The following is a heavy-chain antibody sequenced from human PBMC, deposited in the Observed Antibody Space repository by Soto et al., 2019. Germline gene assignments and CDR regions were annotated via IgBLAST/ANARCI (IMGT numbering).Heavy chain of an antibody. Sequence: SETLSLTCAVSGGSISSGGYSWSWIRQPPGKGLEWIGYTYHSGSTYYNPSLKSRVTISVDRSKNQFSLKLSSVTAADTAVYYCARAHYGDYGYGMDVWGQGPTVTVSS. CDR1: GGSISSGGYS. CDR2: TYHSGST. CDR3: ARAHYGDYGYGMDV. D-gene: IGHD4-17*01. V-gene: IGHV4-30-2*01. J-gene: IGHJ6*02.